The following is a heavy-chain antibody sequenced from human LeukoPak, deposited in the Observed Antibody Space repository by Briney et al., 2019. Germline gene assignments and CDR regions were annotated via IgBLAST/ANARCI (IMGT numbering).Heavy chain of an antibody. V-gene: IGHV3-48*01. J-gene: IGHJ4*02. CDR2: TSISSSNI. D-gene: IGHD5-24*01. CDR1: GFTFSSYS. Sequence: PGGSLRLSCAASGFTFSSYSMNWVRQAPGKGLEWVSYTSISSSNIYYTDSVRGRFTISRDNAKNSLYLQMNSLRAEDTAVYYCARETRVRWTDYWGQGILVTVSS. CDR3: ARETRVRWTDY.